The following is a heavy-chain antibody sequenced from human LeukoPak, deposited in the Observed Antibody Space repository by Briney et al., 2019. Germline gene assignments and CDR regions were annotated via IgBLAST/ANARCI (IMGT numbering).Heavy chain of an antibody. CDR2: IRSKAYGGTT. V-gene: IGHV3-49*03. CDR3: TRDGGYSYVHFDY. D-gene: IGHD5-18*01. J-gene: IGHJ4*02. Sequence: GGSLRLSCAVSGFTFSSYVMSWFRQAPGKGLEWVGFIRSKAYGGTTEYAASVKGRFTISRDDSKSIAYLQMNSLKTEDTAVYYCTRDGGYSYVHFDYWGQGTLVTVSS. CDR1: GFTFSSYV.